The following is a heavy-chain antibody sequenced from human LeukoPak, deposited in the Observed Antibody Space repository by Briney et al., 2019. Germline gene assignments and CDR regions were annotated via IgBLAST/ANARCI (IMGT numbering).Heavy chain of an antibody. CDR2: ISYDGSNK. V-gene: IGHV3-30*07. Sequence: GGSLRLSCAASGFTFSSYAMHWVRQAPGKGQGGVAVISYDGSNKYYADSVKGRFTISRDNSKNPLYLQMNSLRAEDTAVYYCAKAAHRIAAETNFDYWGQGALVTVSS. CDR3: AKAAHRIAAETNFDY. D-gene: IGHD6-13*01. CDR1: GFTFSSYA. J-gene: IGHJ4*02.